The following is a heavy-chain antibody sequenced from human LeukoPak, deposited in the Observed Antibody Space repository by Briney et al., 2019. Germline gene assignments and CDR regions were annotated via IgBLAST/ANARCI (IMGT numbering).Heavy chain of an antibody. D-gene: IGHD4-23*01. V-gene: IGHV3-48*03. CDR3: ARTVARIGY. Sequence: GGSLRLSCAASGFTFSSYEMNWVRQAPGKGLEWVSHISSSGSTIYYTDSVKGRFTISRDDSKNLLYLQMNSLRAEDTAIYYCARTVARIGYWGQGTLVSVSS. CDR2: ISSSGSTI. CDR1: GFTFSSYE. J-gene: IGHJ4*02.